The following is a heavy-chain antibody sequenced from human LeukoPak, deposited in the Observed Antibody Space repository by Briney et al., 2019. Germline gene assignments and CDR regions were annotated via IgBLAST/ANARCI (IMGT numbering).Heavy chain of an antibody. CDR3: AKVVGIWIGEMFDAFDL. CDR1: GFTFSSYA. J-gene: IGHJ3*01. V-gene: IGHV3-23*01. D-gene: IGHD3-10*01. CDR2: ISGSGGST. Sequence: PGGSLRLSCAASGFTFSSYAMSWVRQAPGKGLEWVSAISGSGGSTYYADSVKGRFTISRDNSKNILYLQMNGLRAEDTALYYCAKVVGIWIGEMFDAFDLWGQGTMITVSS.